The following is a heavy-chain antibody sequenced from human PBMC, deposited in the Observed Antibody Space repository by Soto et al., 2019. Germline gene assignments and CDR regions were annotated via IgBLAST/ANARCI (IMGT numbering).Heavy chain of an antibody. V-gene: IGHV3-23*01. CDR3: VRDLLGSGGHFDY. Sequence: GGSLRLSCAASGFTLSNYAVTWVRQAPGKGLEWVSAISSSDGNTYYADSVKGRFTISRDNSRNTLYLQMNSLRAEDTAVYHCVRDLLGSGGHFDYWGQGTPVTVSS. CDR1: GFTLSNYA. J-gene: IGHJ4*02. CDR2: ISSSDGNT. D-gene: IGHD7-27*01.